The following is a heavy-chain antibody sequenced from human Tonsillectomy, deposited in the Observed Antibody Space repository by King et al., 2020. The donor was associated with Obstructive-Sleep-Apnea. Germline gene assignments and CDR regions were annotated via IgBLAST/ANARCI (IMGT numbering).Heavy chain of an antibody. CDR2: IFHSGST. Sequence: QLQESGPGLVKPSGTLSLTCAVSGGSISSSNWWRWVRHPPGKGLEWIGEIFHSGSTNYNPSLKSLVTISVDKSKNQFSLKLSSVTAADTAVYYCARGALAAAGALDYWGQGTLVTVSS. J-gene: IGHJ4*02. D-gene: IGHD6-13*01. CDR1: GGSISSSNW. CDR3: ARGALAAAGALDY. V-gene: IGHV4-4*02.